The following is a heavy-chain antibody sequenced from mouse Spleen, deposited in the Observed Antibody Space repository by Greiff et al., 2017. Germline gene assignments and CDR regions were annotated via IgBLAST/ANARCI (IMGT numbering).Heavy chain of an antibody. J-gene: IGHJ4*01. V-gene: IGHV5-17*01. CDR2: ISSGSSTI. CDR1: GFTFSDYG. Sequence: EVRLVESGGGLVKPGGSLKLSCAASGFTFSDYGMHWVRQAPEKGLEWVAYISSGSSTIYYADTVKGRFTISRDNAKNTLFLQMTSLRSEDTAMYYCAMKRGHYYAMDYWGQGTSVTVSS. D-gene: IGHD3-1*01. CDR3: AMKRGHYYAMDY.